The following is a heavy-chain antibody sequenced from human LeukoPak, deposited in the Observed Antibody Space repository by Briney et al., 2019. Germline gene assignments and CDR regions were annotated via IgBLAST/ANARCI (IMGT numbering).Heavy chain of an antibody. D-gene: IGHD3-22*01. CDR1: GVSISSSSYY. J-gene: IGHJ3*02. V-gene: IGHV4-39*07. Sequence: SETLSLTCTVSGVSISSSSYYWGWIRQPPGKGLEWIGSIYYSGSTYYNPSLKSRVTISVDTSKNQFSLKLSSVTAADTAVYYCARATAHYYDSSGYYPGAFDIWGQGTMVTVSS. CDR3: ARATAHYYDSSGYYPGAFDI. CDR2: IYYSGST.